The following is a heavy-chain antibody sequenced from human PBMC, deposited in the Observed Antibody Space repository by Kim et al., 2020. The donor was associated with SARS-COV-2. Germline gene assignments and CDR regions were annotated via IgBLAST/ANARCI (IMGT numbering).Heavy chain of an antibody. J-gene: IGHJ5*02. V-gene: IGHV7-4-1*02. CDR1: GYTFTSYA. CDR3: ARVYVRYSSGWYDSMGNWFDP. Sequence: ASVKVSCKASGYTFTSYAMNWVRQAPGQGLEWMGWINTNTGNPTYAQGFTGRFVFSLDTSVSTAYLQISSLKAEDTAVYYCARVYVRYSSGWYDSMGNWFDPWGQGTLVTVSS. D-gene: IGHD6-19*01. CDR2: INTNTGNP.